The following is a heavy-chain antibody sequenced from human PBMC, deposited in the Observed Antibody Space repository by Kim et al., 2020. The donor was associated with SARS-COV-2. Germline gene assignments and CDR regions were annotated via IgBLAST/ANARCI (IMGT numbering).Heavy chain of an antibody. CDR3: TTDLYMVRGAPLYYFDY. Sequence: GGSLRLSCAASGFTFSNAWMSWVRQAPGKGLEWVGRIKSKTDGGTTDYAAPVKGRFTISRDDSKNTLYLQMNSLKTEDTAVYYCTTDLYMVRGAPLYYFDYWGQGTLVTVSS. J-gene: IGHJ4*02. D-gene: IGHD3-10*01. CDR1: GFTFSNAW. CDR2: IKSKTDGGTT. V-gene: IGHV3-15*01.